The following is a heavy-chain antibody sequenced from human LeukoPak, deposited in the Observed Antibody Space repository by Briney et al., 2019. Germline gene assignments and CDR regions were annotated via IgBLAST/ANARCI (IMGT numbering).Heavy chain of an antibody. CDR3: ARHDYGGNSAWFDP. Sequence: SETLSLTCTVSGGSIRGFFWSWIRQPPGKGLEWIGYIFCSGGTYYNPSLMSRVTISADMSTNQFSLKLTSVTAADTAVYYCARHDYGGNSAWFDPWGQGTLVTVSS. CDR2: IFCSGGT. V-gene: IGHV4-59*01. D-gene: IGHD4-23*01. CDR1: GGSIRGFF. J-gene: IGHJ5*02.